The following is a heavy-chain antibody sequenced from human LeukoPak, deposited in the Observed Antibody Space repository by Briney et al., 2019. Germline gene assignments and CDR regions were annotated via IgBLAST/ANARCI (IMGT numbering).Heavy chain of an antibody. CDR3: AKGWRNTGSPTDC. CDR2: VSSNGGST. J-gene: IGHJ4*02. Sequence: GGSLRLSCAASGFTFSSYAMNWVRQAPGKGLEWVSAVSSNGGSTYYADSVRGRFTISRDNSKNTLYLQMNNLRAEDTAVYYCAKGWRNTGSPTDCWGQGTLVTVSS. CDR1: GFTFSSYA. D-gene: IGHD1-26*01. V-gene: IGHV3-23*01.